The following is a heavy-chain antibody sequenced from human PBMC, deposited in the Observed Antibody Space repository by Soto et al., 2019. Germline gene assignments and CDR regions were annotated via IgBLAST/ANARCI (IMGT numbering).Heavy chain of an antibody. CDR3: AREDGVVGSSSAFDH. Sequence: EVQVVESGGGLVKPGGSLRLSCVFSGFTFSTYTMNCVRQAPGKGLEWVSSINGRSNYVYYADSVKGRFTISRDNAKNSLYLQMKRLRAEDTAIYYCAREDGVVGSSSAFDHWGGGTLVTVSS. D-gene: IGHD1-26*01. V-gene: IGHV3-21*01. CDR1: GFTFSTYT. CDR2: INGRSNYV. J-gene: IGHJ4*02.